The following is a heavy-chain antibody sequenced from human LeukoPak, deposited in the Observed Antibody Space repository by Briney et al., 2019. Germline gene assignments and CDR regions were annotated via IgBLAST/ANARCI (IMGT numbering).Heavy chain of an antibody. J-gene: IGHJ6*02. D-gene: IGHD2-15*01. CDR1: GFTVSSNY. CDR3: ARTPYYYYGMDV. Sequence: GGSLRLSCAASGFTVSSNYMSWVRQAPGKGLEWVSVIYSGGSTYYADSVKGRFTTSRHNSKNTLYLQMNSLRAEDTAVYYCARTPYYYYGMDVWGQGTTVTVSS. CDR2: IYSGGST. V-gene: IGHV3-53*04.